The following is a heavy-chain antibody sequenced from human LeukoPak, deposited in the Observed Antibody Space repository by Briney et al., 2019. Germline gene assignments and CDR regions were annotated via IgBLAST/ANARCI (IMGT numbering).Heavy chain of an antibody. J-gene: IGHJ3*02. Sequence: ASVKVSCKASGYTFTSYGISWVRQAPGQGLEWMGWISAYNGNTNYAQKLQGRVTMTTDTSTSTAYMELRSLRSDDTAVYYCARGIQLWLVDDTFDIWGQGTMVTVSS. CDR1: GYTFTSYG. CDR2: ISAYNGNT. D-gene: IGHD5-18*01. CDR3: ARGIQLWLVDDTFDI. V-gene: IGHV1-18*01.